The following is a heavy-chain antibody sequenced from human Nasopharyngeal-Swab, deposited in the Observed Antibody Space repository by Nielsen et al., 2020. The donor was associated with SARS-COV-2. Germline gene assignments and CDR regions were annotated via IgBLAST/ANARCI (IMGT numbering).Heavy chain of an antibody. CDR3: ARDQIGDSSGYDFDY. D-gene: IGHD3-22*01. Sequence: ASVKVSCKASGYTFTSYYMHWVRQAPGQGLEWMGIINPSGGSTSYAQKFQGRVTMTRDTSTSTVYMELSSLRSEDTAVCYCARDQIGDSSGYDFDYWGQGTLVTVS. J-gene: IGHJ4*02. V-gene: IGHV1-46*01. CDR2: INPSGGST. CDR1: GYTFTSYY.